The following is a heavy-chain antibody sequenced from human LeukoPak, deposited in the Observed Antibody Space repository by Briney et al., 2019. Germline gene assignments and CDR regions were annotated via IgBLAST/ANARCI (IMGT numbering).Heavy chain of an antibody. V-gene: IGHV3-23*01. CDR2: ISGSGGST. D-gene: IGHD4-17*01. CDR1: GFTFSSYA. J-gene: IGHJ4*02. Sequence: PGGSLRLSCAASGFTFSSYAMSWVRQVPGKGLEWVSAISGSGGSTYYADSVKGRFTISRDNSKNTLYLQMNSLRAEDTAVYYCAKGVYGDPDSYFDYWGQGTLVTVSS. CDR3: AKGVYGDPDSYFDY.